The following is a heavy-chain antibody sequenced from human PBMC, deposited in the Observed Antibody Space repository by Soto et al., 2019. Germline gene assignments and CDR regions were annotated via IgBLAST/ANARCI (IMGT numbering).Heavy chain of an antibody. D-gene: IGHD5-12*01. CDR1: GFTFSTYT. CDR3: AKDARPDGYWDFDY. J-gene: IGHJ4*02. V-gene: IGHV3-23*01. Sequence: GGSLRLSCAASGFTFSTYTMNWVRQAPGKGLKRVSGIFGDGSGIYYADSVKGRFSISRDNSKNTLYLQMNSLRAEDTAVYYCAKDARPDGYWDFDYWGQGTLVTVSS. CDR2: IFGDGSGI.